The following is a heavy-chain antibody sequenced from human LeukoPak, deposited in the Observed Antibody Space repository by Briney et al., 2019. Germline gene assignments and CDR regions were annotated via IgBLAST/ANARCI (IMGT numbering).Heavy chain of an antibody. CDR1: GGSISSGVYS. CDR3: ARDLKLDSSGYYGNDAFDI. Sequence: SQTLSLTCAVSGGSISSGVYSWSWIRQPVGKGLEWIGRIYTSGSTNYNPSLKSRLTMSVDTSKNQFSLKLSSVTAADTAVYYCARDLKLDSSGYYGNDAFDIWGQGTMVTVSS. D-gene: IGHD3-22*01. V-gene: IGHV4-61*02. J-gene: IGHJ3*02. CDR2: IYTSGST.